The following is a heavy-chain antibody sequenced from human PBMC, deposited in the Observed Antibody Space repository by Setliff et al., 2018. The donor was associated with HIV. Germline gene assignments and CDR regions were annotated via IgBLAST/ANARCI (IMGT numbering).Heavy chain of an antibody. D-gene: IGHD6-19*01. J-gene: IGHJ4*02. V-gene: IGHV4-59*01. Sequence: SETLSLTCNVSGGSISSYYWNWIRQPPGKGLEWSGYIYYSGGTNYNPSLKSRVTISADKSKNQFSLKLSSVTAADTAVYYCARGSSGWTFDYWGQGTLVTVS. CDR1: GGSISSYY. CDR2: IYYSGGT. CDR3: ARGSSGWTFDY.